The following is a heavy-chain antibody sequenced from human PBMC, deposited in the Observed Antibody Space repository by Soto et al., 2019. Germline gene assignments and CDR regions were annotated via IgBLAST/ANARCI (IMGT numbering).Heavy chain of an antibody. CDR1: GGSIRSSSSY. CDR3: ARRRGVVQDGMDV. V-gene: IGHV4-39*01. CDR2: IHYSGST. Sequence: QLQLQESGPGLVKPSETLSLTCTVSGGSIRSSSSYWDWLRQPPGKGLEWMGSIHYSGSTYYNPSIKTRVIISMDKAKTPFSLNASSVPAAAPAVYYCARRRGVVQDGMDVWGQGTTVIVSS. J-gene: IGHJ6*02. D-gene: IGHD3-3*01.